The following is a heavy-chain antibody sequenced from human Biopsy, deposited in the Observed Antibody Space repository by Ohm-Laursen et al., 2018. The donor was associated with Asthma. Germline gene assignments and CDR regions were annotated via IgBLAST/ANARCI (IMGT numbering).Heavy chain of an antibody. D-gene: IGHD1-1*01. J-gene: IGHJ3*02. CDR1: GFTFGSYG. CDR2: ISKDASTQ. CDR3: VRDGTDDAFDI. Sequence: RSLRLSCAASGFTFGSYGLHWVRKAPGKGLEWVGVISKDASTQDYADSVKGRFTMARDNSKNTLDLQMNSLREEDTAVYYCVRDGTDDAFDIWGQGTVVSVSS. V-gene: IGHV3-30*06.